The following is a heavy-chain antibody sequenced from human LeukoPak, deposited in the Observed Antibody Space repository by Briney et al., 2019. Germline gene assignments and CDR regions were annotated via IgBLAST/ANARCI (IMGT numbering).Heavy chain of an antibody. D-gene: IGHD1-26*01. CDR1: GGTFSSYA. CDR2: IIPILGIA. CDR3: ASEIVGATQAGIPLYYYGMDV. V-gene: IGHV1-69*04. J-gene: IGHJ6*02. Sequence: SVKVSCKASGGTFSSYAISWVRQAPGQGLEWMGRIIPILGIANYAQKFQGKVTITADKSTSTAYMELSSLRSEDTAVYYCASEIVGATQAGIPLYYYGMDVWGQGTTVTVSS.